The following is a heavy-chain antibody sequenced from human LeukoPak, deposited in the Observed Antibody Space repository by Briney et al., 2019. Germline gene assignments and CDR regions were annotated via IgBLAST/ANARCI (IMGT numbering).Heavy chain of an antibody. D-gene: IGHD3-22*01. CDR3: ARDFWNFDDSRGYYRDFDS. J-gene: IGHJ5*01. Sequence: ASVKVSCKATSYIGWLRQAPGQGLAWMGWIGSYAGDTYYAQKFQGRVTVTTDTSSSTAYMELRSLRSDDTAVYYCARDFWNFDDSRGYYRDFDSWGQGTLVTVSS. CDR1: TSY. V-gene: IGHV1-18*01. CDR2: IGSYAGDT.